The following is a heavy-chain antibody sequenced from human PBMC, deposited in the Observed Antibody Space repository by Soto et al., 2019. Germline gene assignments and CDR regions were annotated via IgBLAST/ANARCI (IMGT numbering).Heavy chain of an antibody. V-gene: IGHV1-69*02. CDR2: IIPIVDIP. D-gene: IGHD1-7*01. J-gene: IGHJ6*02. CDR3: ASHFTGGLVLGTTPPGGSHIGWDV. Sequence: QVQLVQSGAEVKKPGSSVKVSCKASGGTFSRYTFTWVRQAPGQGLEWMGRIIPIVDIPNYAQKFQGRGTIPANKSTCSAYMELSRLTTTEPAVYYCASHFTGGLVLGTTPPGGSHIGWDVWGQGTKGSVS. CDR1: GGTFSRYT.